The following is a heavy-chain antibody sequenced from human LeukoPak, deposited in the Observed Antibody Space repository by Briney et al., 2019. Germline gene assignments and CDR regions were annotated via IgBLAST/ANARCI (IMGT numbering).Heavy chain of an antibody. V-gene: IGHV4-34*01. D-gene: IGHD3-9*01. J-gene: IGHJ4*02. CDR2: INHSGST. Sequence: SETLSLTCAVYGGSYSGYYRSWIRQPPGKGLEWIGEINHSGSTNYNPSLKSRVTISVDTSKNQFSLKLSSVTAADTAVYYCARDIPTGYYDYWGQGTLVTVSS. CDR3: ARDIPTGYYDY. CDR1: GGSYSGYY.